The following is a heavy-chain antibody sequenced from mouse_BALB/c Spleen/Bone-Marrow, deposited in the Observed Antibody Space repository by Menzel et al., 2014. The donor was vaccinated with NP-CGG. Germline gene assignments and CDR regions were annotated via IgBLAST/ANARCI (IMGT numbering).Heavy chain of an antibody. Sequence: QVQLQQPGAELVRPGVSVKISCKGSGYTFTDYAMHWVKQSHAKSLEWIGVISTYYGDATYNQKFEGKATMTVDKSSSTAYMEPAKLTSEDSAIYYCARDLDYWGQGTTLTVSS. J-gene: IGHJ2*01. CDR3: ARDLDY. CDR1: GYTFTDYA. V-gene: IGHV1S137*01. CDR2: ISTYYGDA.